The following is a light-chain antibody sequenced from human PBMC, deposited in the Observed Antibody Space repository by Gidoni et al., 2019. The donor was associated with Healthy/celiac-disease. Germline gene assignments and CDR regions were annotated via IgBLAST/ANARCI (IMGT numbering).Light chain of an antibody. CDR1: NIGSKN. V-gene: IGLV3-9*01. CDR2: RDT. CDR3: QVWDSSNDV. J-gene: IGLJ1*01. Sequence: SYELTQPLSVSVALGQTASITCGGNNIGSKNVHCYQQKPGQAPVLVIYRDTNRPARIPVRFSGTNSENTTTMIIRREEVGDEADYYRQVWDSSNDVFGSGTKVTVL.